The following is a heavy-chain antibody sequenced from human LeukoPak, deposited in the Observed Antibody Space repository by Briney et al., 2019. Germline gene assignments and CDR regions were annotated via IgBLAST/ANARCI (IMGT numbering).Heavy chain of an antibody. D-gene: IGHD6-13*01. CDR2: IYYSGTT. CDR1: GGSLGTYS. J-gene: IGHJ4*02. CDR3: ARGVYIAAAQYGY. Sequence: PSETLSLTCTVSGGSLGTYSWNWIRQPPGKGLEWIGYIYYSGTTNYNPSLTSRVTISVDTSKNQFSLKLSSVTAAGTAVYYCARGVYIAAAQYGYWGQGTLVTVSS. V-gene: IGHV4-59*01.